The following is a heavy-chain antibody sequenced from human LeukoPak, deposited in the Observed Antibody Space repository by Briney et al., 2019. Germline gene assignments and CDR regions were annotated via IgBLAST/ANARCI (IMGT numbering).Heavy chain of an antibody. V-gene: IGHV3-74*01. CDR2: INTDGSST. D-gene: IGHD6-13*01. CDR3: ARDIGYSSRD. Sequence: TGGSLRLSCAAPGFTFSSFWMHWVRQAPGEGLVWVSRINTDGSSTSYADSVKGRFTISRDNAKNTLYLQMNSLRAEDTAVYYCARDIGYSSRDWGQGTLVTVSS. CDR1: GFTFSSFW. J-gene: IGHJ4*02.